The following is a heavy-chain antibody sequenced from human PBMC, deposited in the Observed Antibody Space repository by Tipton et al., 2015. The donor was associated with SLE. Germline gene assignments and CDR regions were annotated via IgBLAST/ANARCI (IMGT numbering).Heavy chain of an antibody. J-gene: IGHJ3*02. D-gene: IGHD2-2*01. V-gene: IGHV4-39*07. CDR3: ARELSIYAYDAFDI. CDR2: VYYSGGT. Sequence: LRLSCTVSGGSISSSSYYWGWIRQPPGKGLEWIGSVYYSGGTYYNPSLKSRVTISVDTSKNQFSLKLSSVTAADTAVYYCARELSIYAYDAFDIWGQGKMVTVSS. CDR1: GGSISSSSYY.